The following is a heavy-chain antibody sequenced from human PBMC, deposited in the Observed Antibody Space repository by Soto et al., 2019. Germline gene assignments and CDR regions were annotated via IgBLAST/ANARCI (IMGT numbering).Heavy chain of an antibody. V-gene: IGHV3-21*01. Sequence: EVQLVESGGGLVKPGGSLRLSCAASGFTFSSYSMNWVRQAPGKGLEWVSSISTTGRSIYYAGSVKGRFAISRDNAKNSLYLQMDSLRDEDTAVYYCAGRSCTDGVCSFDFWGQGTLVTVSS. CDR3: AGRSCTDGVCSFDF. D-gene: IGHD2-8*01. CDR1: GFTFSSYS. CDR2: ISTTGRSI. J-gene: IGHJ4*02.